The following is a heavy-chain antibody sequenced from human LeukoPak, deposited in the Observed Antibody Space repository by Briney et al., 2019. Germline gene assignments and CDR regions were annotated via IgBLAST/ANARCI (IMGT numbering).Heavy chain of an antibody. CDR2: IYTSGST. J-gene: IGHJ5*02. Sequence: SETLSLTCAVSGGSISSYYWSWIRQPPGKGLEWIGRIYTSGSTNYNPSLKSRVTMSVDTSKNQFSLKLSTVTAADTAVYYCARAGSIYYTSSGYTLGQGTLVTVSS. CDR1: GGSISSYY. D-gene: IGHD3-22*01. V-gene: IGHV4-4*07. CDR3: ARAGSIYYTSSGYT.